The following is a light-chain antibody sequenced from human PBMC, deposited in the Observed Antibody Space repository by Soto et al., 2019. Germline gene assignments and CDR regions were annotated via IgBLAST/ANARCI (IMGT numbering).Light chain of an antibody. CDR1: QSVGSNY. CDR2: GAS. CDR3: PQYTTSPFT. J-gene: IGKJ3*01. V-gene: IGKV3-20*01. Sequence: EIVLTQSPGTLSLSPGERATLYCRASQSVGSNYLAWYQQKPGQAPRVLIYGASSRATGIPDRFSGSGSGADFTLTIIRLEPEDFAVYYCPQYTTSPFTFGPGTKVDIK.